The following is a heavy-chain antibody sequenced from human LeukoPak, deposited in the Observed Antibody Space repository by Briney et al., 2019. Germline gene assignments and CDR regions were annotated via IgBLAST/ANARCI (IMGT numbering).Heavy chain of an antibody. Sequence: SVKVSCKASGGTFSSYAISWVRQAPGQGLEWMGGIIPILGTANYAQKFQGRVTITADESTSTAYMELSSLRSEDTAVYYCARDGLVVPAAILYYYYYMDVWGKGTTVTVSS. V-gene: IGHV1-69*13. CDR3: ARDGLVVPAAILYYYYYMDV. D-gene: IGHD2-2*02. CDR1: GGTFSSYA. CDR2: IIPILGTA. J-gene: IGHJ6*03.